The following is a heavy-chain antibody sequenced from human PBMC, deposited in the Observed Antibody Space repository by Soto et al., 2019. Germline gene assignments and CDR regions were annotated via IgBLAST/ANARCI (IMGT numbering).Heavy chain of an antibody. CDR1: GGSISSYY. Sequence: SETLSLTCTVSGGSISSYYWSWIRQPPGKGLEWIGYIYYSGSTNYNPSLKSRVTISVDTSKNQFSLKLSSVTAADTAVYYCASSNIAAAGFYYYALDVWGRGTTVTVSS. J-gene: IGHJ6*02. CDR3: ASSNIAAAGFYYYALDV. D-gene: IGHD6-13*01. V-gene: IGHV4-59*13. CDR2: IYYSGST.